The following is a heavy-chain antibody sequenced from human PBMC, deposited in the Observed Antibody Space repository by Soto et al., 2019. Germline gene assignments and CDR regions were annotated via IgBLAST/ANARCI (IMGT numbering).Heavy chain of an antibody. CDR2: FSSSSSYI. Sequence: PGGSLRLSCAASGFTFSSYSMHWVRQAPGKGLECVSSFSSSSSYIYYADSVKGRFTISRDNAKKSLYLQMNSLRAEDTAVYYCARDWGSGWHYGMDVWGQGTTVTV. J-gene: IGHJ6*02. CDR1: GFTFSSYS. V-gene: IGHV3-21*01. CDR3: ARDWGSGWHYGMDV. D-gene: IGHD6-19*01.